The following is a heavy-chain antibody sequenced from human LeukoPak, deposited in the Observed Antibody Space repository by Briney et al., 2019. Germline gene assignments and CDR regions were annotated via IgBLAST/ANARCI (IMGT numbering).Heavy chain of an antibody. CDR2: ILYDGSNK. D-gene: IGHD6-13*01. Sequence: PGGSLRLSCAASGFTFSSYAMHWVRQAPGKGLEWVAVILYDGSNKYYADSVKGRFTISRDNSKNTLYLQMNSLRAEDTAVYYCAREHVAAAAGPSGYWGQGTLVTVSS. CDR3: AREHVAAAAGPSGY. CDR1: GFTFSSYA. J-gene: IGHJ4*02. V-gene: IGHV3-30-3*01.